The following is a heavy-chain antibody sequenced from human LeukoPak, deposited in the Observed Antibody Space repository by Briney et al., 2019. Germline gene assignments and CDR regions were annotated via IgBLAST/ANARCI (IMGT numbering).Heavy chain of an antibody. V-gene: IGHV4-39*07. J-gene: IGHJ4*02. CDR3: AREYYYDSSGYYPDY. Sequence: SETLSLTCTVSGGSISSSNYYWGWIRQPPGKALEWIGEINHSGSTNYNPSLKSRVTISVDTSKNQFSLKLSSVTAADTAVYYCAREYYYDSSGYYPDYWGQGTLVTVSS. CDR2: INHSGST. CDR1: GGSISSSNYY. D-gene: IGHD3-22*01.